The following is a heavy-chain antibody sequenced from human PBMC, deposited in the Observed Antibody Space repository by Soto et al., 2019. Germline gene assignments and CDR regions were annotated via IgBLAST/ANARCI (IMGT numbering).Heavy chain of an antibody. CDR3: ARPYGGNVGRAIY. Sequence: GESLKIPCKGSGYTFSNCWIGWVRQMPGKGLERMGIIYPGDSDARSSPSFQGQVTISADKSISSAYLQWSSLKASDTAMYYCARPYGGNVGRAIYWGQGTLVTVSS. CDR1: GYTFSNCW. CDR2: IYPGDSDA. V-gene: IGHV5-51*01. J-gene: IGHJ4*02. D-gene: IGHD2-15*01.